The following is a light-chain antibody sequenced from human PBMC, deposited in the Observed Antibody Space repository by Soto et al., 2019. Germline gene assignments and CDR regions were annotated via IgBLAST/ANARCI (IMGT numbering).Light chain of an antibody. CDR2: DAS. V-gene: IGKV3-15*01. CDR1: QSVSRN. CDR3: QQYHNWPPLA. J-gene: IGKJ4*02. Sequence: EIVMTQSPATLSVSPGERVTLSCRASQSVSRNLAWYQQIPGQAPRLLIYDASTRATGIPARFSGSGSGTQFILTTSPQHSEDLAVYYCQQYHNWPPLAFGGGTKVEIK.